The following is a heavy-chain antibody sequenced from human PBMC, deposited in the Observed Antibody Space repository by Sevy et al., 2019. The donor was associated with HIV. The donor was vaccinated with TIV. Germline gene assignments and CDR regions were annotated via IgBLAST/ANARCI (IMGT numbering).Heavy chain of an antibody. CDR3: ARGMSAYLLANGMDV. D-gene: IGHD3-3*01. Sequence: ASVKVSCKAYGYTFSDYYMHWVRLAPGQGLEWMGWINPNRGGTNYAHKFQGRVTMTRDTSISTAYMELSSLRSDDTAIYYCARGMSAYLLANGMDVWGQGTTVTVSS. J-gene: IGHJ6*02. CDR2: INPNRGGT. CDR1: GYTFSDYY. V-gene: IGHV1-2*07.